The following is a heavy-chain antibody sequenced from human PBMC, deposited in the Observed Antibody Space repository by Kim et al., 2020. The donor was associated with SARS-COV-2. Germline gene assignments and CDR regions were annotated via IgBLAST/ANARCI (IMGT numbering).Heavy chain of an antibody. J-gene: IGHJ4*02. Sequence: GGSLRLSCAASGFTFGDYAMRWVRQAPGKGLEWVANIKQNGSEKYYVDSVKGRFTISRDNAKNSLYLQMNRLRAEDTAVYYCARYELFDSLATPDYWGQGTLVTVSS. V-gene: IGHV3-7*01. CDR2: IKQNGSEK. CDR1: GFTFGDYA. D-gene: IGHD3-9*01. CDR3: ARYELFDSLATPDY.